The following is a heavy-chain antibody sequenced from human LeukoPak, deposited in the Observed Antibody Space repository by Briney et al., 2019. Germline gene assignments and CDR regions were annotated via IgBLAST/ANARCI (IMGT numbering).Heavy chain of an antibody. D-gene: IGHD2-21*02. CDR3: ARSLLAYCGGDCYHDY. CDR1: GYTFTGYY. CDR2: INPNSGGT. V-gene: IGHV1-2*02. J-gene: IGHJ4*02. Sequence: VASVKVSCKASGYTFTGYYMHWVRQAPGQGLEWMGWINPNSGGTNYAQKFQGRVNMTRDTSISTAYMELSRLRSDDTAVYYCARSLLAYCGGDCYHDYWGQGTLVTVSS.